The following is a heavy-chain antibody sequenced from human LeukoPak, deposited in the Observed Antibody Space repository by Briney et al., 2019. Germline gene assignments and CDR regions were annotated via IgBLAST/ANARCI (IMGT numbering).Heavy chain of an antibody. CDR2: INWNGGST. J-gene: IGHJ4*02. CDR3: ARADYYDSSGYYGGEVDY. Sequence: GGSLRLSCAASGFTFDDYGMSWVRQAPGKGLEWVSGINWNGGSTGYADSVKGRFIISRDNAKNSLYLQMNSLRAEDTALYYCARADYYDSSGYYGGEVDYWGQGTLVTVSS. V-gene: IGHV3-20*04. CDR1: GFTFDDYG. D-gene: IGHD3-22*01.